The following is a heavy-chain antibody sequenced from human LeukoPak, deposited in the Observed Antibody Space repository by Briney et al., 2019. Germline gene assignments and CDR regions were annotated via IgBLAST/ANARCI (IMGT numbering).Heavy chain of an antibody. CDR2: ISYDGSNK. J-gene: IGHJ6*04. CDR1: GFTFSSYA. CDR3: ARDLNGSGTYSYYGMDV. D-gene: IGHD3-10*01. V-gene: IGHV3-30*04. Sequence: GGSLRLSCAASGFTFSSYAMHWVRQAPGKGLEWVAVISYDGSNKYYADSVKGRFTISRDNSKNTLYLQMNSLRAEDTAVYYCARDLNGSGTYSYYGMDVWGKGTTVTVSS.